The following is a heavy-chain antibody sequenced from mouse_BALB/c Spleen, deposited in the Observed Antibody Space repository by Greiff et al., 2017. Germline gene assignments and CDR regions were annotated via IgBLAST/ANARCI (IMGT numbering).Heavy chain of an antibody. D-gene: IGHD2-2*01. CDR1: GYSFTSYY. CDR3: ARGRGYDGAWIAY. V-gene: IGHV1S135*01. CDR2: IDPFNGGT. Sequence: VQLQQSGPELMKPGASVKISCKASGYSFTSYYMHWVKPSHGKSLEWIGYIDPFNGGTSYNQKFKGKATLTVDKSSSTAYMHLSSLTSEDSAVYYCARGRGYDGAWIAYWGQGTLVTVSA. J-gene: IGHJ3*01.